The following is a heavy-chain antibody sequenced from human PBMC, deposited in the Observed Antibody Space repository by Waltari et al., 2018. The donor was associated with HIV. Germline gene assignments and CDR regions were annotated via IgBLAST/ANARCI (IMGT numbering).Heavy chain of an antibody. CDR1: GYTFTGYY. D-gene: IGHD6-19*01. CDR3: ARDGTYSSGWPGGWFDP. CDR2: MNPNSGGT. V-gene: IGHV1-2*02. Sequence: QVQLVQSGAEVKKPGASVKVSCKASGYTFTGYYMHWVRQPPGPGLEWMGWMNPNSGGTNDEQKFQGRVTMTRDMSISTAYMELSRLRSDDTAVYYCARDGTYSSGWPGGWFDPWGQGTLVTVSS. J-gene: IGHJ5*02.